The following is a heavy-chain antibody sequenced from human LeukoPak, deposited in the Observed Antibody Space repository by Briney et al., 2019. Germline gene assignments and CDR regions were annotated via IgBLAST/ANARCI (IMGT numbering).Heavy chain of an antibody. D-gene: IGHD3-22*01. Sequence: APVKVSCKASGYTFTGYYMHWVRQAPGQGLEWMGWINPNSGGTNYAQKFQGRVTMTRDTSISTAYMELSRLRSDDTAVYYCARGQPKYYYDSSGYYVDDYWGQGTLVTVSS. CDR1: GYTFTGYY. V-gene: IGHV1-2*02. CDR2: INPNSGGT. J-gene: IGHJ4*02. CDR3: ARGQPKYYYDSSGYYVDDY.